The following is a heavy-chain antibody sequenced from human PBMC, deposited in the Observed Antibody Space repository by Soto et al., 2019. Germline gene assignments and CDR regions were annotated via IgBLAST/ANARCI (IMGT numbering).Heavy chain of an antibody. CDR3: ASNNSVSGITNFDY. Sequence: QVQLQESGPGLVKPSETLSLACTVSGGSISSYYWSWIRQPPGKGLEWIGYIYYSGSTNYNPSLRSRFPNSQDPPKIPFPLKLSLWTAADTAVYYGASNNSVSGITNFDYWARE. CDR2: IYYSGST. D-gene: IGHD3-16*01. CDR1: GGSISSYY. J-gene: IGHJ4*02. V-gene: IGHV4-59*08.